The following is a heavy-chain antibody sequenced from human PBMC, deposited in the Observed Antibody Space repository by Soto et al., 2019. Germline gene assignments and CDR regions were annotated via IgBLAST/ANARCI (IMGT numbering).Heavy chain of an antibody. CDR2: IYPGDSDT. CDR1: GYSFTSYW. CDR3: ARLGSSGKENYYYYGMDV. D-gene: IGHD6-25*01. Sequence: PGESLKISCKGSGYSFTSYWIGWVRQVPGKGLEWMGIIYPGDSDTRYSPSFQGQVTISADKSISTAYLQGSSLKASDTAMYYCARLGSSGKENYYYYGMDVWGQGTTVTVSS. J-gene: IGHJ6*02. V-gene: IGHV5-51*01.